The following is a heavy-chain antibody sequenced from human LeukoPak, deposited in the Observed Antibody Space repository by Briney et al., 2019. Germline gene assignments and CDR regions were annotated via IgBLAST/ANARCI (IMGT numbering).Heavy chain of an antibody. Sequence: SETLSLTCTVSGGSISSYYWSWIRQPAGKGLEWIGRIYTSGSTNYNPPLKSRVTMSVDPSKNQFSLKLSSVTAADTAVYYCARDFPSSPNAFDIWGQGTMVTVSS. CDR2: IYTSGST. V-gene: IGHV4-4*07. CDR1: GGSISSYY. D-gene: IGHD6-13*01. CDR3: ARDFPSSPNAFDI. J-gene: IGHJ3*02.